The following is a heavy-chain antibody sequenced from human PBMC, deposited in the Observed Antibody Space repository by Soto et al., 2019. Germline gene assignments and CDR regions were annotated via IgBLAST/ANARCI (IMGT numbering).Heavy chain of an antibody. CDR1: GGSITTGGRY. V-gene: IGHV4-31*01. D-gene: IGHD6-6*01. CDR3: AQALVFTGGDGFDI. Sequence: QVRLPEWGTGLVKPSQTLSLKCSVSGGSITTGGRYWSWIRQLPGKGLEWIGDIYYSGNTYYNASLKSLVTISVEAAKNQFSLKLSSVTAADTAVYYCAQALVFTGGDGFDILGQGRLVTVSS. J-gene: IGHJ3*02. CDR2: IYYSGNT.